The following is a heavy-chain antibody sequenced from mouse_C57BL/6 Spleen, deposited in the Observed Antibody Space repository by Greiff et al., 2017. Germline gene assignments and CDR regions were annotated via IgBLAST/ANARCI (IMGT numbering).Heavy chain of an antibody. V-gene: IGHV1-15*01. Sequence: QVQLQQSGAELVGPGASVTLSCKASGYTFTDYEMHWVKQTPVHGLEWIGAIDPETGGTAYNQKFKGKAILTADKSSSTAYMELRSLTSEDSAVYYCTRNYGNPYYAMDYWGQGTSVTVSS. D-gene: IGHD2-1*01. J-gene: IGHJ4*01. CDR3: TRNYGNPYYAMDY. CDR1: GYTFTDYE. CDR2: IDPETGGT.